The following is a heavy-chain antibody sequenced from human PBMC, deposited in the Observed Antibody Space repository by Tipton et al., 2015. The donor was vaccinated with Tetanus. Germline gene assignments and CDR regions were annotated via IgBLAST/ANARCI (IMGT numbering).Heavy chain of an antibody. CDR3: ARGNRGSSWYL. Sequence: QLVQSGAEVKKPGASVKVSCKAFGYAFNSYDLNWVRLATGQGLEWLGYMNPNTGRAAYAQKFQGRVTMTSNINITTAYMELKNLRSDVTALYYCARGNRGSSWYLWGQGSLVTVSS. CDR2: MNPNTGRA. D-gene: IGHD6-13*01. CDR1: GYAFNSYD. J-gene: IGHJ4*02. V-gene: IGHV1-8*01.